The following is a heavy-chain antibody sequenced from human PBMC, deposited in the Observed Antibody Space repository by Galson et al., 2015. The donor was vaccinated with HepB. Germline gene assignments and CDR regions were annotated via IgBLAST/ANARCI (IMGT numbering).Heavy chain of an antibody. V-gene: IGHV2-5*02. CDR1: GFSLNTPGMG. CDR3: AHYTSSSQSYYLDS. CDR2: IFWDDDK. J-gene: IGHJ4*01. D-gene: IGHD6-6*01. Sequence: PALVKPTQTLSLTCSFSGFSLNTPGMGVGWIRQPPGKALEWLALIFWDDDKRYNSSLKTRLTITKDTSRNQVVLTLTNRDPLDTATYYCAHYTSSSQSYYLDSWGHRTLVTVSS.